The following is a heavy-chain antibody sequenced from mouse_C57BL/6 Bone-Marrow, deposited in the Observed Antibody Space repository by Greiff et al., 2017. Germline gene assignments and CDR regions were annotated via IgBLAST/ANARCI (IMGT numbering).Heavy chain of an antibody. D-gene: IGHD1-1*01. CDR1: GYAFTNYL. Sequence: VHLVESGAELVRPGTSVKVSCKASGYAFTNYLIEWVKQRPGQGLEWIGVINPGSGGTNYNEKFKGKATLTADKSSSTAYMQLSSLTSEDSAVYFCARDPVYYYGSSYDWYFDVWGTGTTVTVSS. CDR3: ARDPVYYYGSSYDWYFDV. CDR2: INPGSGGT. V-gene: IGHV1-54*01. J-gene: IGHJ1*03.